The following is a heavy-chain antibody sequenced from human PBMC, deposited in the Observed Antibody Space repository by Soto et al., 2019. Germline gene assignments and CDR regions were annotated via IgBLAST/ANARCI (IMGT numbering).Heavy chain of an antibody. CDR3: ARKYCGGDCYTAYFDY. CDR2: IWYDGSNK. CDR1: GFTFSSYG. Sequence: GGSLRLSCAASGFTFSSYGMHWVRQAPGKGLEWVAVIWYDGSNKYYADSVKGRFTISRDNSKNTLYLQMNSLRAEDTAVYYCARKYCGGDCYTAYFDYWGQGTLVTVSS. V-gene: IGHV3-33*01. J-gene: IGHJ4*02. D-gene: IGHD2-21*02.